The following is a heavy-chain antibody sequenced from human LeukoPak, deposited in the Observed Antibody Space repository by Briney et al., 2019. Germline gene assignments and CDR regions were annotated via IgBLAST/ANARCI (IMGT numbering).Heavy chain of an antibody. J-gene: IGHJ5*02. CDR1: GGSISSYH. D-gene: IGHD3-22*01. CDR3: ARYYYDSSGYSRNWFDP. CDR2: IYYSGST. Sequence: SETLSLTCTVSGGSISSYHWSWIRQPPGKGLEWIGYIYYSGSTNYNPSLKSRVTISVDTSKNQFSLKLSSVTAADTAVYYCARYYYDSSGYSRNWFDPWGQGTLVTVSS. V-gene: IGHV4-59*01.